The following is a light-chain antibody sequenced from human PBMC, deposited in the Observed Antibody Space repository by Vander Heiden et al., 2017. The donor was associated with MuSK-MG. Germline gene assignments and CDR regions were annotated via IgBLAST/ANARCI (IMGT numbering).Light chain of an antibody. CDR2: DAS. Sequence: DTQMPPTPSSLSASVGDRVTITCQASQDISNYLNWYQQKPGKAPKLLIYDASNLETGVPSRFSGSGSGTDFTFTISSLQPEDIATYYCQQYDNLPYTFGQGTKVEIK. J-gene: IGKJ2*01. V-gene: IGKV1-33*01. CDR3: QQYDNLPYT. CDR1: QDISNY.